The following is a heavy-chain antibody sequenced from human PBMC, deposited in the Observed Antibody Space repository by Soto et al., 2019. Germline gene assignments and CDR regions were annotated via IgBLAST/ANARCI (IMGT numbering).Heavy chain of an antibody. Sequence: EVQLVESGGGLVQPGGSLRLSCAASGFTFSSYWMSWVRQAPGKGLEWVANIKEDGSDMYYVDSVKGRFPISRDNAKNSLYLQMNSLRAEDTAVYYCATEVGVYYDFWSGYSDYWGQGTLVTVSS. CDR3: ATEVGVYYDFWSGYSDY. CDR2: IKEDGSDM. V-gene: IGHV3-7*01. J-gene: IGHJ4*02. D-gene: IGHD3-3*01. CDR1: GFTFSSYW.